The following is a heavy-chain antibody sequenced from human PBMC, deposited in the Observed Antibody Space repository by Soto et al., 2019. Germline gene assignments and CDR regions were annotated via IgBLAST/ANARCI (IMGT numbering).Heavy chain of an antibody. Sequence: PGGSLRLSCAASGFTFSSYGMHWVRQAPGKGLEWVAVISYDGSNKYYADSVKGRFTISRDNSKNTLYLQMNSLRAEDTAVYYCAKDPLYYDILTGPHYWCPGTLVTLSS. V-gene: IGHV3-30*18. CDR1: GFTFSSYG. D-gene: IGHD3-9*01. J-gene: IGHJ4*02. CDR2: ISYDGSNK. CDR3: AKDPLYYDILTGPHY.